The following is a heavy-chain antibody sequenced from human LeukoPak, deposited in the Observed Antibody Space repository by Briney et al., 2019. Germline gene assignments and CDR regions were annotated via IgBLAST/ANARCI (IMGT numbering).Heavy chain of an antibody. CDR3: AREDPCGGDCFGLEDY. V-gene: IGHV3-48*04. Sequence: GGSLRLSYAASGFTFSSYSMNWVRQAPGKGLEWVSYISSSSSTIYYADSVKGRFTISRDNAKNSLYLQMNSLRAEDTAVYYCAREDPCGGDCFGLEDYWGQGTLVTVSS. D-gene: IGHD2-21*02. J-gene: IGHJ4*02. CDR1: GFTFSSYS. CDR2: ISSSSSTI.